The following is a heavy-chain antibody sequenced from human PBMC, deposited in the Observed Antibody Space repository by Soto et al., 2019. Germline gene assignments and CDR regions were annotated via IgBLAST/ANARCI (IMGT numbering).Heavy chain of an antibody. CDR3: AHSPAPRVYFQH. CDR1: GFSLNTGGVT. V-gene: IGHV2-5*02. D-gene: IGHD3-10*01. J-gene: IGHJ1*01. Sequence: GLTLVNPTQNLALTCVFSGFSLNTGGVTVGWIRQPPGKALEWVALIYWDDGKRYSPSLKSRLTITKETSRNQVVLTMTNVDPEDTATYFCAHSPAPRVYFQHWGEGTLVTV. CDR2: IYWDDGK.